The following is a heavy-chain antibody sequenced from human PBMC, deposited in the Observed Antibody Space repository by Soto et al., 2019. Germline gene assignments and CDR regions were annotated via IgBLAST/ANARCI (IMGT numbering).Heavy chain of an antibody. J-gene: IGHJ6*02. CDR3: SKGMRYCTSTSCYLRPAYYYYGMDV. V-gene: IGHV3-30*18. CDR1: GFSFSHYG. D-gene: IGHD2-2*01. Sequence: GGSLRLSCAASGFSFSHYGLHWVRQAPGRGLEWVAVISFDGSNTYYADSVKGRFTISRDNSKSTLYLQMNSLRTEDTAVYFCSKGMRYCTSTSCYLRPAYYYYGMDVWGQGTTVTVSS. CDR2: ISFDGSNT.